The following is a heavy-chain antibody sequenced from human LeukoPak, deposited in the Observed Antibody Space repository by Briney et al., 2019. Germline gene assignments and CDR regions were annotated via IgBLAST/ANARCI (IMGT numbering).Heavy chain of an antibody. CDR3: ARFGDCSDGICFYYFHY. Sequence: SSETLSLTCTVSGGSISSSSYYWGWIRQPPGKGLEWIGSIYYSGSTYYNPSLKSRVTISVDTSKNQFSLKLSSVTAADTAVYYCARFGDCSDGICFYYFHYWGQGTLVTVSS. V-gene: IGHV4-39*07. J-gene: IGHJ4*02. D-gene: IGHD2-15*01. CDR1: GGSISSSSYY. CDR2: IYYSGST.